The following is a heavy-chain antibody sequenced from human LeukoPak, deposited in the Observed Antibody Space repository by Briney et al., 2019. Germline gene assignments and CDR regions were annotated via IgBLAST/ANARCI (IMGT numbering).Heavy chain of an antibody. CDR1: GFTITDYF. V-gene: IGHV1-2*02. J-gene: IGHJ3*02. CDR2: INPKSGGT. CDR3: ARELQAGDYGWGSFLDAFDT. D-gene: IGHD3-16*01. Sequence: GASMKVSCKASGFTITDYFIHWVRQAPGQGLEWMGWINPKSGGTHCAQKFQGRVTMTRDLSMTTAYVELSSLKSDDTAVYYCARELQAGDYGWGSFLDAFDTWGQGTMVAVSP.